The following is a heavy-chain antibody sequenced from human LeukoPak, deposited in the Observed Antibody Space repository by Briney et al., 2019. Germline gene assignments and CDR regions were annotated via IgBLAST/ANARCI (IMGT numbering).Heavy chain of an antibody. CDR1: GFTFSSYA. CDR3: ARTDADGPYYFDY. Sequence: GGSLRLSCAASGFTFSSYAMSWVRQAPGKGLEWVSSISSSRSYKYYADSVKGRFTISRDNAKNSLYLQMNSLRAEDTAVYYCARTDADGPYYFDYWGQGTLVTVSS. CDR2: ISSSRSYK. J-gene: IGHJ4*02. V-gene: IGHV3-21*01.